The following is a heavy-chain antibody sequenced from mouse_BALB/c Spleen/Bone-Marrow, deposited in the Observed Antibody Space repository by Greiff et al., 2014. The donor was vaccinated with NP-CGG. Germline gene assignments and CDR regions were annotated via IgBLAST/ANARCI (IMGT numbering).Heavy chain of an antibody. CDR3: TRQGFAC. Sequence: QVQLKESGPELMKPGASVKISCKATGYTFSSYWIEWVKQRPGHGLEWIGEILPGSGNTHYNEKFKGKATFTADTSSNTAYMQLSSLTSEDSAVYYCTRQGFACWGQGTLVTVPA. CDR2: ILPGSGNT. CDR1: GYTFSSYW. J-gene: IGHJ3*01. V-gene: IGHV1-9*01.